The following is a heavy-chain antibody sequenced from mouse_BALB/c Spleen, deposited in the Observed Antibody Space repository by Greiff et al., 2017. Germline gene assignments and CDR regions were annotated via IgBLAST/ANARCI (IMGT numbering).Heavy chain of an antibody. CDR3: ARSVITTYAMDY. Sequence: VQLQQPGAELVKPGAPVKLSCKASGYTFTSYWMNWVKQRPGRGLEWIGRIDPSDSETHYNQKFKDKATLTVDKSSSTAYIQLSSLTSEDSAVYYCARSVITTYAMDYWGQGTSVTVSS. CDR2: IDPSDSET. J-gene: IGHJ4*01. CDR1: GYTFTSYW. V-gene: IGHV1-69*02. D-gene: IGHD1-1*01.